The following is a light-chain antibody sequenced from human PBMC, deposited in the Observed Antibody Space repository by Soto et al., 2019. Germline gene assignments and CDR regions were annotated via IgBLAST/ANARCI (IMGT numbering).Light chain of an antibody. CDR1: QSVLYSSSNKNY. V-gene: IGKV4-1*01. CDR3: QQHYSTHS. J-gene: IGKJ1*01. CDR2: WAS. Sequence: DIVMTQSPDSLAVSMSERTTINCKSSQSVLYSSSNKNYLAWYQQKPGQPPKLLIYWASTRESGVPDRFSGSGSGTDFTLTISSLQAEDVALYYCQQHYSTHSFGQGTKVEIK.